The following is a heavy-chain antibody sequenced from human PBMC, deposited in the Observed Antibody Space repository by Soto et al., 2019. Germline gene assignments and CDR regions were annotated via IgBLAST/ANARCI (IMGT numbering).Heavy chain of an antibody. D-gene: IGHD4-4*01. J-gene: IGHJ6*02. CDR2: ISYDGSNK. Sequence: GGSLRLSCAASGFTFSSYGMHWVRQAPGKGLEWVAVISYDGSNKYYADSVKGRFTISRDNSKNTLYLQMNSLRAEDTAVYYCAKDAINYSKYYYYGMDVWGQGTTVTVSS. CDR3: AKDAINYSKYYYYGMDV. CDR1: GFTFSSYG. V-gene: IGHV3-30*18.